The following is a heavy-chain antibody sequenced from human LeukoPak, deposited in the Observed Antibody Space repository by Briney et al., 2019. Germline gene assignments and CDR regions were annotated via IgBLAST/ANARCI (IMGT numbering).Heavy chain of an antibody. CDR3: AKDSIYSRGSGWYRDAFDI. J-gene: IGHJ3*02. D-gene: IGHD6-19*01. V-gene: IGHV3-23*01. Sequence: PGGSLRLSCAASGFTFSSYVMSWVRQAPGKGLEWVSAISSSGGSTYYADSVKGRFTISRDNSKNTLYLQMNSLRAEDTAVYYCAKDSIYSRGSGWYRDAFDIWGQGTMVTVSS. CDR2: ISSSGGST. CDR1: GFTFSSYV.